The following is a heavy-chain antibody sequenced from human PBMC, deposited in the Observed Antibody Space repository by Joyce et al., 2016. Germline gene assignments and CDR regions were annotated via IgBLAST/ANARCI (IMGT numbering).Heavy chain of an antibody. J-gene: IGHJ4*02. CDR1: GFTFSTSG. V-gene: IGHV3-30*03. D-gene: IGHD3-9*01. Sequence: QVQLVESGGGVVQPGRSLRLSCAASGFTFSTSGIHWVRQPPGKGLEWVAAISFNGRNKYYLDAVRGRFSISRDNSKNTVDLQMESLRSEDTAIYFCATLRYCINSACLTGDAYWGLGTLVTVSS. CDR3: ATLRYCINSACLTGDAY. CDR2: ISFNGRNK.